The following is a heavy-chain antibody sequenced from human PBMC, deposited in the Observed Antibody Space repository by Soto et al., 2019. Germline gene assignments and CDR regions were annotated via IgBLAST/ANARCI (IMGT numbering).Heavy chain of an antibody. CDR3: ARKDKSGYFNWFDP. J-gene: IGHJ5*02. CDR1: GDSFSNYW. D-gene: IGHD3-22*01. Sequence: GESLKISCKGSGDSFSNYWIAWVRQMPGKGLEWMGIIYPGDSDTRYSPSFQGQVTISADRSTSTVFLQWASLKASDTAVYFCARKDKSGYFNWFDPWGQGTLVTVSS. CDR2: IYPGDSDT. V-gene: IGHV5-51*01.